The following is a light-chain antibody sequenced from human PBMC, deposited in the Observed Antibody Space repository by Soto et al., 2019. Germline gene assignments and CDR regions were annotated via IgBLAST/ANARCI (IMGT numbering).Light chain of an antibody. CDR2: CAS. CDR3: QQSYSTPLT. V-gene: IGKV1-39*01. Sequence: DIQMTQSPSSLSASVGDRVTITCRASQSINTYLTWYQQKPGKAPKLLIYCASTVQRGVPSRFSGSGSGTDFTLTVNSLQPEDFATYYCQQSYSTPLTFGGGTKVDIK. J-gene: IGKJ4*01. CDR1: QSINTY.